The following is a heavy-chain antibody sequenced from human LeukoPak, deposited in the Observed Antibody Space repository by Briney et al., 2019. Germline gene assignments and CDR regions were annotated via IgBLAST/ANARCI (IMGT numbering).Heavy chain of an antibody. D-gene: IGHD3-22*01. CDR2: INSDGSST. V-gene: IGHV3-74*01. CDR1: GFTFSSYW. J-gene: IGHJ4*02. Sequence: GGSLRLSCASSGFTFSSYWMHWVRQAPGKGLVWVSRINSDGSSTSYADSVKGRFTISRGNAKNTLYLQMNSLRAEDTAVYYCARDYYDSSGYYPNDYWGQGTLVTVSS. CDR3: ARDYYDSSGYYPNDY.